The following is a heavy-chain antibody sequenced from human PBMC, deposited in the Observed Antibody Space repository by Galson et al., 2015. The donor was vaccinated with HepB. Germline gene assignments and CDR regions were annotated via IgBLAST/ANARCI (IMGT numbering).Heavy chain of an antibody. J-gene: IGHJ5*02. CDR3: ARDTSLGYYYDSSGYALKDWYFDL. V-gene: IGHV6-1*01. CDR1: GDSVSSNSAA. Sequence: CAISGDSVSSNSAAWNWIRQSPSRGLEWLGRTYYRSKWYNDYAVSVKSRITINPDTSKNQFSLQLNSVTPEDTAVYYCARDTSLGYYYDSSGYALKDWYFDLWGQGTLVTVSS. CDR2: TYYRSKWYN. D-gene: IGHD3-22*01.